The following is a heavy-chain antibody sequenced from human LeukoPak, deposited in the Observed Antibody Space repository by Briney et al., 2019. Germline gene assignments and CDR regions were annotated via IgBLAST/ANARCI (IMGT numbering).Heavy chain of an antibody. D-gene: IGHD6-19*01. CDR1: GFSFSIYA. Sequence: EGSLRLSCAASGFSFSIYAMSWVRQAPGKGLEWVSVISRSSDTTHYADSVKGRFTISRDNSKNTLYLQMDSLRAEDTAVYFCATGLINGWSYFDDWGQGTRATVSS. J-gene: IGHJ4*02. V-gene: IGHV3-23*01. CDR3: ATGLINGWSYFDD. CDR2: ISRSSDTT.